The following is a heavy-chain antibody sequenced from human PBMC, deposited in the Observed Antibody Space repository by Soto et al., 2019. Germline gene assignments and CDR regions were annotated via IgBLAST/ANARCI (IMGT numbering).Heavy chain of an antibody. CDR2: IWYDGSNK. CDR3: ARVGPYDILTGYYTSYGMDV. Sequence: GGSLRLSCAASGFTFSSYGMHWVRQAPGKGLEWVAVIWYDGSNKYYADSVKGRFTISRDNSKNTLYLQMNSLRAEDTAVYYCARVGPYDILTGYYTSYGMDVWGQGTTVTVSS. D-gene: IGHD3-9*01. CDR1: GFTFSSYG. J-gene: IGHJ6*02. V-gene: IGHV3-33*01.